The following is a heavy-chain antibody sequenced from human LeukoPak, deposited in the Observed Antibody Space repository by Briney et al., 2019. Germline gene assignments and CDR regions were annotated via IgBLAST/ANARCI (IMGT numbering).Heavy chain of an antibody. D-gene: IGHD6-13*01. J-gene: IGHJ4*02. V-gene: IGHV3-30-3*01. CDR1: GFTFSSYA. CDR2: ISYDGSNK. Sequence: PGRSLRLSCAASGFTFSSYAMHWVRQAPGKGLEGVAVISYDGSNKYYADSVKGRFTISRDNSKNTLYLQMNSLRAEDTAVYYCARDRHSSSWYYFDYWGQGTLVTVSS. CDR3: ARDRHSSSWYYFDY.